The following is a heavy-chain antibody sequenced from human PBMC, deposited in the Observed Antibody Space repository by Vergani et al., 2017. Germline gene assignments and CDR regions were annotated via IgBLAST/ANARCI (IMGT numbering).Heavy chain of an antibody. Sequence: QVQLQESGPGLVKPSETLSLTCAVFGYSIRSGYYWGWLRQPPGKGLEWIGSMFQSGTTYYNPSLKSRVTISIDTSKNEISLKLTSVTAADTALYYCARQAVGGSVACFDPWGQGTLVTGSS. J-gene: IGHJ5*02. CDR2: MFQSGTT. CDR1: GYSIRSGYY. CDR3: ARQAVGGSVACFDP. V-gene: IGHV4-38-2*01. D-gene: IGHD1-26*01.